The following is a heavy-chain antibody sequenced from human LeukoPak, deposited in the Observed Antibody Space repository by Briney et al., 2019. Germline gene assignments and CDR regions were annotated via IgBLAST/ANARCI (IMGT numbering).Heavy chain of an antibody. CDR1: GGSISSYY. J-gene: IGHJ3*02. D-gene: IGHD1-1*01. V-gene: IGHV4-59*01. CDR3: VRLQPNAGEWAFDI. Sequence: SETLSLTCTVSGGSISSYYWSWIRQPPGEGLEWIGYISNSGSTDYNPSLKSRVTISVDTSKNQLSLRLSSVAAADTAVYHCVRLQPNAGEWAFDIWGQGTMVSVSS. CDR2: ISNSGST.